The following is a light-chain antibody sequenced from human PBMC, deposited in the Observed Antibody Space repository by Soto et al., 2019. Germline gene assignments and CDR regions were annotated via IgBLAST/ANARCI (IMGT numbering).Light chain of an antibody. CDR2: DTS. CDR1: QTVRSY. V-gene: IGKV3-11*01. CDR3: QQRSDLVT. Sequence: VLTQSPATLSLYPGERATLSCRASQTVRSYLTWYQQKPGQAPRLLLYDTSNRATGIPARFSGSGSGTDFTLTISSLEPEDCAVYHCQQRSDLVTFGGGTKVEIK. J-gene: IGKJ4*01.